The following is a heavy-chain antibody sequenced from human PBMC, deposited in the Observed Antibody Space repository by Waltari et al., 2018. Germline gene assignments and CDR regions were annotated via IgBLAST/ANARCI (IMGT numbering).Heavy chain of an antibody. D-gene: IGHD3-10*01. V-gene: IGHV4-38-2*01. CDR3: ARVRSDYYGSGSHVAGVDY. J-gene: IGHJ4*02. Sequence: QVQLQESGPGLVKPSETLSLTCAVSGYSISSGYYWGWIRQPPGKGLEWIGSIYHSGSTYSNPSLKVRVTISVDTSKNQFSLKLSSVTAADTAVYYCARVRSDYYGSGSHVAGVDYWGQGTLVTVSS. CDR2: IYHSGST. CDR1: GYSISSGYY.